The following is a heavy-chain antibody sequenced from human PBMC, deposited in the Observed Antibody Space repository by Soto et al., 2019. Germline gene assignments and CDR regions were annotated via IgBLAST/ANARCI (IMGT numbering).Heavy chain of an antibody. CDR3: ARGGYYDSSGARNYHYYGMDV. D-gene: IGHD3-22*01. Sequence: QAQLVQSGAEVKKPGASVKVSCKASGYSFSSYGITWVRQAPGQGLEWLGWISPNNDDTKYAQRLQGRVTMTTDTSTRTAYMDIRGLRSDDTAIYYCARGGYYDSSGARNYHYYGMDVWGQGTTVTVSS. CDR2: ISPNNDDT. J-gene: IGHJ6*02. CDR1: GYSFSSYG. V-gene: IGHV1-18*01.